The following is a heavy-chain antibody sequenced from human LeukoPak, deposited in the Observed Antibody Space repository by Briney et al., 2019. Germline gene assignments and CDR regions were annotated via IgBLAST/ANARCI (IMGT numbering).Heavy chain of an antibody. J-gene: IGHJ1*01. CDR3: AKPDSIAAAGTVYFQH. V-gene: IGHV3-23*01. D-gene: IGHD6-13*01. CDR2: ISGSGGST. Sequence: PGGSLRLSCAASGFTFSSYAMSWVRQAPGKGLEWVSAISGSGGSTYYADSVKGRFTISRDNSKNTLYLQMNSLRAEDTAVYYCAKPDSIAAAGTVYFQHWGQGTLVTVSS. CDR1: GFTFSSYA.